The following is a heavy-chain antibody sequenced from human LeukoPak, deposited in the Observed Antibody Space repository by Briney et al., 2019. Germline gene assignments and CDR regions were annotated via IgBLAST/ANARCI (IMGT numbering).Heavy chain of an antibody. Sequence: SETLSLTCTVSGGSISSYYWSWIRQPAGKGLEWIGRIYTSGSTNYNPSLKRRVTISVDKSKNQFSLKLSSVTAADTAVYYCASQLWSGYYYYYMDVWGKGTTVTVSS. J-gene: IGHJ6*03. CDR3: ASQLWSGYYYYYMDV. CDR2: IYTSGST. CDR1: GGSISSYY. D-gene: IGHD3-3*01. V-gene: IGHV4-4*07.